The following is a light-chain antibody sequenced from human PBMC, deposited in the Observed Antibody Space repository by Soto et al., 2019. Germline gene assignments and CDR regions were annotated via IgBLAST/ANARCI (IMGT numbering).Light chain of an antibody. CDR3: SSYTSSSTLV. CDR2: EVS. Sequence: QSALTQPASVSGSPGQSITISCTGTSSDVGGYNYVSWYQQHPGIAPKLMISEVSNRPSGGSHRFSGSKSGNTASLTISGLQAEDEADYYCSSYTSSSTLVFGGGTKLTVL. CDR1: SSDVGGYNY. J-gene: IGLJ2*01. V-gene: IGLV2-14*01.